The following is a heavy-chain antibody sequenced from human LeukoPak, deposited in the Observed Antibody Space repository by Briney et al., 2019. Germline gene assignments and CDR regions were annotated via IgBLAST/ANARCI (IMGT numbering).Heavy chain of an antibody. J-gene: IGHJ3*02. D-gene: IGHD2-8*01. CDR2: IWYDGSNK. V-gene: IGHV3-33*01. CDR1: GFTFSSYG. CDR3: ARDFRGVFSVDAFDI. Sequence: PGGSLRLSCAASGFTFSSYGMPWVRQAPGKGLEWVAVIWYDGSNKYYADSVKGRFTISRDNSKNTLYLQMNSLRAEDTAVYYCARDFRGVFSVDAFDIWGQGTMVTVSS.